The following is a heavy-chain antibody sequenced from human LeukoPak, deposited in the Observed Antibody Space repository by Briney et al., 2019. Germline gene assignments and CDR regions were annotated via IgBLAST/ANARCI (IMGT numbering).Heavy chain of an antibody. CDR2: IYYSGST. V-gene: IGHV4-39*01. D-gene: IGHD3-10*01. CDR1: GGSISSSIYY. J-gene: IGHJ4*02. Sequence: SETLSLTCSVSGGSISSSIYYWGWIRQPPGKGLEWFGSIYYSGSTYYNPSLKSRVTISVDTSKNQFSLKLGSVTAADTAVYYCARRLGGSGSYYYWGQGTLVTVSS. CDR3: ARRLGGSGSYYY.